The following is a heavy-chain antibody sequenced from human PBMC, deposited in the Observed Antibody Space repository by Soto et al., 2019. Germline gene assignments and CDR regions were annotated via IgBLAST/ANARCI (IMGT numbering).Heavy chain of an antibody. J-gene: IGHJ6*02. CDR1: GFTFSHYV. CDR3: AKVRASYLSASYFYYGLDV. V-gene: IGHV3-23*01. D-gene: IGHD3-10*01. Sequence: XGSLRLSGAASGFTFSHYVLSWVRQSPERGLEWVSSISGSGSSVYVADSVRGRFIMSRDLSTNTVSLQMNSLRAEDTAVYYCAKVRASYLSASYFYYGLDVWGQGTTVTVSS. CDR2: ISGSGSSV.